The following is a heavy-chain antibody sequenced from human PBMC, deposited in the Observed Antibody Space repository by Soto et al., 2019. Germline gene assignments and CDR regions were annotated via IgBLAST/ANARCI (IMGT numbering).Heavy chain of an antibody. Sequence: QALSLTCAISGYSVSSNSAAWNWIRQSPSRGLEWLGRTYYRSKWYNDYAVSVKSRITINPDTSKNQFSLQLNSVTPEDTAVYYCARGGYIVVVPAATTLSYYYYYGMDVWGQGTTVTVSS. CDR1: GYSVSSNSAA. CDR3: ARGGYIVVVPAATTLSYYYYYGMDV. D-gene: IGHD2-2*01. J-gene: IGHJ6*02. V-gene: IGHV6-1*01. CDR2: TYYRSKWYN.